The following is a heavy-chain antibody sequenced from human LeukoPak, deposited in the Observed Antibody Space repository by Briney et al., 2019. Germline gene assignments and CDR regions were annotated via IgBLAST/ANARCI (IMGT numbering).Heavy chain of an antibody. CDR3: ARGHYSSGYYDY. V-gene: IGHV4-34*01. J-gene: IGHJ4*02. CDR1: GGSFSGYY. Sequence: SETLSLTCAVYGGSFSGYYWSWIRQPPGKGLEWIGEINHSGSTNYNPSLKSRVTISVDTSKNQFSLKLSSVTAADTAVYYCARGHYSSGYYDYWGQGTLVTVSS. D-gene: IGHD3-22*01. CDR2: INHSGST.